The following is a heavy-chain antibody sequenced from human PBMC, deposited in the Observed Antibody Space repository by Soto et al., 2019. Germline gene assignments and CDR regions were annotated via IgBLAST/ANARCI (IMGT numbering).Heavy chain of an antibody. J-gene: IGHJ4*02. CDR2: INVNNDNR. Sequence: QVQLVQSGAEVKKPGASVKVSCKASGYTFTSHTIHWVRQAPGQRLEWMAWINVNNDNRKYSQKFQGRVTISIDTPATTAYMELSSLRSEDTAVYYCARSSLTAVDYWGQGTLVTVSS. CDR3: ARSSLTAVDY. V-gene: IGHV1-3*01. CDR1: GYTFTSHT. D-gene: IGHD5-18*01.